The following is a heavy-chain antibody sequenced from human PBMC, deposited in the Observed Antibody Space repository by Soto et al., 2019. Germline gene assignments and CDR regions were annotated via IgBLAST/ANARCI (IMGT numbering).Heavy chain of an antibody. CDR2: IFYTGST. J-gene: IGHJ4*02. Sequence: SETLSLTCTVSGGSISGHYWIWIRQSPGKGLEWIGYIFYTGSTNYNPSLKSRITLSADTSKDQFSLRLNSVTAADTAVYYCARVGSSGWSPDYWGRGTLVTVSS. V-gene: IGHV4-59*11. D-gene: IGHD6-19*01. CDR3: ARVGSSGWSPDY. CDR1: GGSISGHY.